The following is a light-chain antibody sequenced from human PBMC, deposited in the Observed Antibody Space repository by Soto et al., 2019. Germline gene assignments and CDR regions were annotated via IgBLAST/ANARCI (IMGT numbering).Light chain of an antibody. CDR2: GVN. V-gene: IGLV2-11*01. CDR3: GTYAGTPYV. J-gene: IGLJ1*01. CDR1: SSDVGGYSH. Sequence: QSALTQPPSVSGSPGQSVTISCTGTSSDVGGYSHVSWYQQHPGKAPKFVIYGVNRRPSGVPDRFSGSKSGNTASLTISGLLAEDEADYYSGTYAGTPYVFVSGTNVTVL.